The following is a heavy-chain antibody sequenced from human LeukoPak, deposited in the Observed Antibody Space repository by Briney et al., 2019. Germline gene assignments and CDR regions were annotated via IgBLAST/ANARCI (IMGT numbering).Heavy chain of an antibody. CDR2: IYYSGST. D-gene: IGHD1-14*01. J-gene: IGHJ4*02. CDR1: GDSISSYY. Sequence: SETLSLTCTVSGDSISSYYWSWIRQPPGKGLEWIGYIYYSGSTNYNPSLTSRVTISVDTSKNQFSLRLSSVTAADTAVYYCARHARESGHYWGQGTLVTVSS. V-gene: IGHV4-59*08. CDR3: ARHARESGHY.